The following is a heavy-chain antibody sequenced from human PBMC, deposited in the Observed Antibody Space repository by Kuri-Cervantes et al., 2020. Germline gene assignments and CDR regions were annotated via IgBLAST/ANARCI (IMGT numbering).Heavy chain of an antibody. CDR3: ARSPYCSSTSCSAFDT. D-gene: IGHD2-2*01. Sequence: SETLSLTCTVSGGSISSYYWSWIRQPPGKGLEWIGYIYYSGSTNYNPSLKSRVTISVDTSKNQFSLKLSSVTAADTAVCYCARSPYCSSTSCSAFDTWGQGTMVTVSS. V-gene: IGHV4-59*01. J-gene: IGHJ3*02. CDR2: IYYSGST. CDR1: GGSISSYY.